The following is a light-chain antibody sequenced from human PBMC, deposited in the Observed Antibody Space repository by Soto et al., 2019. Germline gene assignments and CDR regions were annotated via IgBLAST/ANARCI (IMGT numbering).Light chain of an antibody. V-gene: IGKV3-20*01. CDR1: QSVISGY. Sequence: EVVLTQSPVTLSLSPGERATLSCRASQSVISGYLAWYQLKPGQAPRLLIYGASTMATGIPDRFRGGGSWKAFTLSIISLEPGVFAVYSFQPYARSPWTFGQVTKVEIK. CDR3: QPYARSPWT. CDR2: GAS. J-gene: IGKJ1*01.